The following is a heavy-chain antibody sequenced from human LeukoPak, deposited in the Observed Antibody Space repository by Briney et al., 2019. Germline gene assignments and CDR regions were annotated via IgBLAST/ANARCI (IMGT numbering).Heavy chain of an antibody. V-gene: IGHV1-69*01. Sequence: AVKVSCKASGGTFSSYAISWVRQAPEQGLEWMGGIIPIFGTANYAQKFQGRVTITADESTSTAYMELSSLRSEDTAVYYCARDSDVGYCSSTSCPSYYGMDVWGQGTTVTVSS. CDR2: IIPIFGTA. CDR3: ARDSDVGYCSSTSCPSYYGMDV. J-gene: IGHJ6*02. D-gene: IGHD2-2*01. CDR1: GGTFSSYA.